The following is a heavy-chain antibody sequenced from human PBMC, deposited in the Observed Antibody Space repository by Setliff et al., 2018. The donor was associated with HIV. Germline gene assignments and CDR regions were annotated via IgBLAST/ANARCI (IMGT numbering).Heavy chain of an antibody. Sequence: NPVGSLRLSCAASGLGFGTAWMSWVRQAPGKGLEWVGRIKDKANGGAIDYAAPLKGRFTISRDDSKDILYLQMNSLNVDDTATYYCTADYLFWWSGFWGQGTVVTVSS. CDR1: GLGFGTAW. D-gene: IGHD2-15*01. CDR2: IKDKANGGAI. CDR3: TADYLFWWSGF. J-gene: IGHJ3*01. V-gene: IGHV3-15*01.